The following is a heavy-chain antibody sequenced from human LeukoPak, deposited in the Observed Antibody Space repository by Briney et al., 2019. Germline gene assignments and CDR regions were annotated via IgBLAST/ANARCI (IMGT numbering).Heavy chain of an antibody. CDR1: GGSISSYP. CDR3: ARVLGSGYSDY. CDR2: ILNTGST. J-gene: IGHJ4*02. D-gene: IGHD3-3*01. Sequence: SETLSRTCTVSGGSISSYPWSWIRQPPGKGLEYIGYILNTGSTNYNPSLKSRVTMSVDTSKNQFSLKLTSVTAADTAVYYCARVLGSGYSDYWGQGTLVTVSS. V-gene: IGHV4-59*01.